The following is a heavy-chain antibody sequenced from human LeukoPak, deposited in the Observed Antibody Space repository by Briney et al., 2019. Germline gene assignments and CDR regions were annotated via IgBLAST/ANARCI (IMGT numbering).Heavy chain of an antibody. CDR1: GFTVSSNY. CDR3: ARELITYGDYPYYFDY. Sequence: GGSLRLSCAASGFTVSSNYMCWVRQAPGKGLEWVSVIYSGGSTYYADSVKGRFTISRDNSKNTLYLQMNSLRAEDTAVYFCARELITYGDYPYYFDYWGQGTLVTVSS. J-gene: IGHJ4*02. V-gene: IGHV3-66*01. CDR2: IYSGGST. D-gene: IGHD4-17*01.